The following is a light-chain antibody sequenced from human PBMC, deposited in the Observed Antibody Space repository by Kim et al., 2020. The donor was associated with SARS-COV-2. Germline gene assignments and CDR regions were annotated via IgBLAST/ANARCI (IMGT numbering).Light chain of an antibody. J-gene: IGKJ5*01. CDR3: QQRGNWPT. CDR2: DAS. Sequence: EIVLTQSPATLSLSPGERATLSCRASQSVKTYLAWYQHKPGQSPRLLIHDASNRATGVPPRFSGGGSGTDFTLTISSLEPEDFAVYYSQQRGNWPTFGPGTRLEIK. CDR1: QSVKTY. V-gene: IGKV3-11*01.